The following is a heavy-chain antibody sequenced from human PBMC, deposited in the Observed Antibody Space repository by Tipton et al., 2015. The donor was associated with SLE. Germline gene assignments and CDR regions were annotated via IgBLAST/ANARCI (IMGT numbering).Heavy chain of an antibody. V-gene: IGHV3-48*03. CDR1: GFIFSSFE. CDR2: ISTSGGTI. D-gene: IGHD3-3*01. CDR3: TRQNDFWSGDPGF. Sequence: SLRLSCAASGFIFSSFEMSWVRQAPGKGLEWVSYISTSGGTIYYADSVKGRFTISRDNAKNSLYLQMNSLRAEDTAVYYCTRQNDFWSGDPGFWGQGTLVTVSS. J-gene: IGHJ4*02.